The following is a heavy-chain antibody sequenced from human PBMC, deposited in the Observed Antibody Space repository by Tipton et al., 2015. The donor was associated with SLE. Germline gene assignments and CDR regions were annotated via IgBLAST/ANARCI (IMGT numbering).Heavy chain of an antibody. V-gene: IGHV3-23*01. D-gene: IGHD1-26*01. Sequence: SLRLSCAASGFTFSNAWMSWVRQAPGKGLEWVSAISGSGGSTYYADSVKGRFTISRDNSKNTLYLQMNSLRAEDTAVYYCAKWGALLPGYWGQGTLVTVSS. CDR2: ISGSGGST. J-gene: IGHJ4*02. CDR1: GFTFSNAW. CDR3: AKWGALLPGY.